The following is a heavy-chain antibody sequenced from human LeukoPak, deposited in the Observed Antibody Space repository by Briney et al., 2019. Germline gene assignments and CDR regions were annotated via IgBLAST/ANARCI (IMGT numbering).Heavy chain of an antibody. J-gene: IGHJ4*01. Sequence: GRSLRLSCAASGFTFSDYWMHWVRQAPGKGLVWVSRIRFDGGDTQYADSVKGRFIVSRDNAKNTVFLQMNNLRAEDTAVYYCARDVVSGSESCDYWGHGALVTVSS. CDR3: ARDVVSGSESCDY. CDR1: GFTFSDYW. D-gene: IGHD1-26*01. CDR2: IRFDGGDT. V-gene: IGHV3-74*03.